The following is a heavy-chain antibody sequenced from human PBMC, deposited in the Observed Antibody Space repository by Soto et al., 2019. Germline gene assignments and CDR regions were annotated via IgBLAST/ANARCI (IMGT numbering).Heavy chain of an antibody. D-gene: IGHD2-8*01. CDR1: GFTFSSYG. Sequence: GGSLRLSCASSGFTFSSYGMHWVRQAPGKGLEWVAVISYDGSNKYYADSVKGRFTISRDNSKNTLYLQMNSLRAEDTAVYYCAKVDCTNGVCYKWVGAFDIWGQGTMVTVSS. J-gene: IGHJ3*02. CDR3: AKVDCTNGVCYKWVGAFDI. V-gene: IGHV3-30*18. CDR2: ISYDGSNK.